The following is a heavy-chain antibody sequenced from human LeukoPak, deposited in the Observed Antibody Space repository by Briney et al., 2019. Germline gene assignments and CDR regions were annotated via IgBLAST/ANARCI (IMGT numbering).Heavy chain of an antibody. J-gene: IGHJ4*02. D-gene: IGHD2-2*01. V-gene: IGHV3-7*04. CDR1: GFTFSSYG. Sequence: PGRSLRLSCAAAGFTFSSYGMHWVRQAPGKGLEWVANINQDGSGKYYVDSVKGRFTISRDNAKNSLYLQMNSLRGEDTAVYYCARGLYCSSTSCQYFDYWGQGTLVTVSP. CDR3: ARGLYCSSTSCQYFDY. CDR2: INQDGSGK.